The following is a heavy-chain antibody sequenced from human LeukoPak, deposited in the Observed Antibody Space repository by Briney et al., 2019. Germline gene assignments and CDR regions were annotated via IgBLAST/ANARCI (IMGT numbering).Heavy chain of an antibody. V-gene: IGHV3-30*03. CDR1: GFTFSSYD. J-gene: IGHJ4*02. CDR2: ISYDERDK. Sequence: GGSLRLSCVVSGFTFSSYDMHWVRQAPGKGLEWVARISYDERDKYYADSVRGRFTISRDNSKNTLYLQMNSLRAEDTAVYYCARELTTVTVFDYWGQGTLVTVSS. D-gene: IGHD4-17*01. CDR3: ARELTTVTVFDY.